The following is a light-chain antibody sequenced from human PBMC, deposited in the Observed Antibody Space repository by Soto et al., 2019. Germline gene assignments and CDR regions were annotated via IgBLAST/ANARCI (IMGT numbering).Light chain of an antibody. J-gene: IGKJ1*01. Sequence: DIQMTQSPSTLSGSVGDRVTITCRASQTISSWLAWYQQKPGKAPKLLIYKASTLKSGVPPRFSGSGSGTEFTLTISNLQPDDFATYYCQQYSGNSGTFGQGTKVDIK. CDR1: QTISSW. V-gene: IGKV1-5*03. CDR3: QQYSGNSGT. CDR2: KAS.